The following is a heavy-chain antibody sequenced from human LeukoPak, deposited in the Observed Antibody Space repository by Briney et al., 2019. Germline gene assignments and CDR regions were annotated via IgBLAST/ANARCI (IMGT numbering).Heavy chain of an antibody. CDR3: ARDLRNYDSSGEFDP. CDR2: IIPIFGTA. CDR1: GGTFSSYA. V-gene: IGHV1-69*01. D-gene: IGHD3-22*01. Sequence: GASVKVSCKASGGTFSSYAINWVRQAPGQGLEWMGGIIPIFGTANYAQKFQGRVTITADESTSTAYMELSSLRSEDTAVYYCARDLRNYDSSGEFDPWGQGTLVAVSS. J-gene: IGHJ5*02.